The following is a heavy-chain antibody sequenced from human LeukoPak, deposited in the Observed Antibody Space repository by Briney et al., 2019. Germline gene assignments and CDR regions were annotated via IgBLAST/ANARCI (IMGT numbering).Heavy chain of an antibody. CDR2: ISSSGSTI. V-gene: IGHV3-11*01. Sequence: GGSLRLSCAASGFTFSDYYMSWIRQAPGKGLEWVSYISSSGSTIYYADSVKGRFTISRDNAKNSLYLQMNSLRAEDAAVYYCAREGIAVAGNAFDIWGQGTMVTVSS. J-gene: IGHJ3*02. CDR1: GFTFSDYY. D-gene: IGHD6-19*01. CDR3: AREGIAVAGNAFDI.